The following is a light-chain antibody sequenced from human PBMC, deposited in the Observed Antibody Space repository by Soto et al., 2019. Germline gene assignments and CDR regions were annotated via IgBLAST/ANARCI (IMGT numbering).Light chain of an antibody. CDR1: ETVATN. J-gene: IGKJ5*01. Sequence: PGERATLSCWASETVATNLAWYQQKPGQAPRLLISGASTRAAGVPSRFSGTGSGTEFTLTISSLQPDDFATYYCQQYYRSSITFGQGTRLEIK. V-gene: IGKV3-15*01. CDR3: QQYYRSSIT. CDR2: GAS.